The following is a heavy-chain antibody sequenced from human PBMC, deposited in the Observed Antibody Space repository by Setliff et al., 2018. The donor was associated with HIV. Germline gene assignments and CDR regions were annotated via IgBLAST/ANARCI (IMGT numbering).Heavy chain of an antibody. V-gene: IGHV3-21*01. D-gene: IGHD6-19*01. Sequence: SCAASGFTFSNYNMNWVRQAPGKGLEWVSSISSSSSYIYYANSVKGRFTISRDNAKNSLYLQMSSLRAEDTAVYYCARDHEDSGWYVESVDYCGQGTLVTVSS. CDR2: ISSSSSYI. CDR3: ARDHEDSGWYVESVDY. J-gene: IGHJ4*02. CDR1: GFTFSNYN.